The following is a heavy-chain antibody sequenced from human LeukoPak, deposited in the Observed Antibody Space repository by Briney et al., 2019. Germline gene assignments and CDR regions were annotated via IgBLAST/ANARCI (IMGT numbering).Heavy chain of an antibody. D-gene: IGHD2-2*01. CDR3: ARHRGCSSTSCLYYYYMDV. CDR2: INHSGST. J-gene: IGHJ6*03. CDR1: GGSFSGYY. V-gene: IGHV4-34*01. Sequence: NPSETLSLTCAVYGGSFSGYYWSWIRQPPGKGLEWIGEINHSGSTNYNPSLKSRVTISVDTSKNQFSLKLSSVTAADTAVYYCARHRGCSSTSCLYYYYMDVWGKGTTVTVS.